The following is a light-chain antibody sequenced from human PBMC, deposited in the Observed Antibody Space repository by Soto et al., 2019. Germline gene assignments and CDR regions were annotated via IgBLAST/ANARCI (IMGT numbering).Light chain of an antibody. CDR3: AAWDDSLRVV. Sequence: QSVLAQPPSASGTPGQRVTISCSGSGSNIGNNNVYWYQQFPGTAPKLLLYKNNQRPSGVPDRFSGSKSDTSASLAISGLRSEDEADYYCAAWDDSLRVVFGGGTKVTVL. CDR2: KNN. J-gene: IGLJ2*01. CDR1: GSNIGNNN. V-gene: IGLV1-47*01.